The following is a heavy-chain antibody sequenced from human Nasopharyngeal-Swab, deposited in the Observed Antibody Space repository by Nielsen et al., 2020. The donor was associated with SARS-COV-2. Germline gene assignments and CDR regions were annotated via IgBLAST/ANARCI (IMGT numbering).Heavy chain of an antibody. CDR1: GYTLTELS. J-gene: IGHJ4*02. CDR2: FDPEDGEA. V-gene: IGHV1-24*01. CDR3: ATDDHYDSRGLDY. Sequence: ASVKVSCKVTGYTLTELSMHWVRQAPGKGLEWMGGFDPEDGEAIYAQRFQGRVTMTEDTSTDTAYMELSSLRSEDTAVYYCATDDHYDSRGLDYRGQGTLVTVSS. D-gene: IGHD3-22*01.